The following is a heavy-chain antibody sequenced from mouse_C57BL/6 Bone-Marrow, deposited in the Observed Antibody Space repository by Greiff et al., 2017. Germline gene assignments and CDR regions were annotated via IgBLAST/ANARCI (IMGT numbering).Heavy chain of an antibody. D-gene: IGHD1-1*01. CDR1: GYSITSGYY. V-gene: IGHV3-6*01. Sequence: EVKLVESGPGLVKPSQSLSLTCSVTGYSITSGYYWNWIRQFPGNKLEWMGYISYDGSNNYNPSLKNRISITRDTSKNQFFLKLNSVTTEDTATYYCARATYGSSYDDYWGQGTTLTVSS. CDR2: ISYDGSN. J-gene: IGHJ2*01. CDR3: ARATYGSSYDDY.